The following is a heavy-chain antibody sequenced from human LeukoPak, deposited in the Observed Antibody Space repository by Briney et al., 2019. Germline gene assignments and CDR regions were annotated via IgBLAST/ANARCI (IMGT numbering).Heavy chain of an antibody. CDR1: ASTFSNDA. Sequence: GGSLRLSCAASASTFSNDAIHWVRQAPGKGLEWVAVVSYDETNKYYADSVKGRFTISRDNSKNTVYLQTSSLRAEDTAMYYCARAFGCSGTSCHARWGYYYYAMDVWGQGTTVTVSS. J-gene: IGHJ6*02. D-gene: IGHD2-2*01. CDR2: VSYDETNK. CDR3: ARAFGCSGTSCHARWGYYYYAMDV. V-gene: IGHV3-30-3*01.